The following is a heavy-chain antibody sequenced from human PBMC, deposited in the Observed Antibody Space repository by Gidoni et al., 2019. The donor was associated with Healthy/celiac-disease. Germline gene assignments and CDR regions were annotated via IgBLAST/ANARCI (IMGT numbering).Heavy chain of an antibody. J-gene: IGHJ4*02. CDR2: IIPIFGKA. CDR1: GVTFSSNA. CDR3: DGAPEGYYFDY. D-gene: IGHD1-26*01. Sequence: QVQLVQSGAELKKPGSSVTVSCTASGVTFSSNAISWLRQAPGQGLEWMGGIIPIFGKANYEQKFQGRVTITGDEYTSTAYMELSSLRSEDTAVYYCDGAPEGYYFDYWGQGTLVTVSS. V-gene: IGHV1-69*01.